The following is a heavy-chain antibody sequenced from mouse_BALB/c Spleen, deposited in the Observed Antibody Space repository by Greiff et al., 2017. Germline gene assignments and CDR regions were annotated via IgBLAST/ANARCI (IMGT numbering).Heavy chain of an antibody. CDR2: INPSTGYT. CDR1: GYTFTSYW. V-gene: IGHV1-7*01. J-gene: IGHJ3*01. D-gene: IGHD2-1*01. CDR3: AMRGGNCGPWFAY. Sequence: VQLQESGAELAKPGASVKMSCKASGYTFTSYWMHWVKQRPGQGLEWIGYINPSTGYTEYNQKFKDKATLTADKSSSTAYMQLSSLTSEDSAVYYCAMRGGNCGPWFAYWGQGTLVTVSA.